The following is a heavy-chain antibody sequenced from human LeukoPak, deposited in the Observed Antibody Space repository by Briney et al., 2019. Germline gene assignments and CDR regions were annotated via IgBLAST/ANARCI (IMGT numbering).Heavy chain of an antibody. CDR1: GFTFCSYA. Sequence: GRSLRLSCAASGFTFCSYAMLWVRPAPGMGLEWVAVISYDGSNKYYADSVKGRFTISRDNSKNTLYLQMNSLRAEDTAVYYCARDRGGPLRWWLNALDIWGQGTMVTVSS. J-gene: IGHJ3*02. CDR2: ISYDGSNK. V-gene: IGHV3-30*04. CDR3: ARDRGGPLRWWLNALDI. D-gene: IGHD4-23*01.